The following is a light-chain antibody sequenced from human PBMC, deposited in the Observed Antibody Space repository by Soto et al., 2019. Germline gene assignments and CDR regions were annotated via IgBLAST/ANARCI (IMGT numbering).Light chain of an antibody. V-gene: IGKV1-9*01. CDR1: QGISSY. Sequence: IQLTQSPSSLSASVGDRVTITCRASQGISSYLAWYQQIPGKAPKLLIYVASTLQSGVPSRFSGSGSGTDFTLTISSLQPEDFATYYCQQLHSYPVTFGGGTKVEIK. CDR3: QQLHSYPVT. CDR2: VAS. J-gene: IGKJ4*01.